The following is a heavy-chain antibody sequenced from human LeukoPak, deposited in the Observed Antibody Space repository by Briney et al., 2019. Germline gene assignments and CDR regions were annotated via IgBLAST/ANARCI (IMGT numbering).Heavy chain of an antibody. CDR2: INHSGST. Sequence: SETLSLTCAVYGGSFSGYYWSWTRQPPGKGLEWIGEINHSGSTNYNPSLKSRVTISVDTSKNQFSLKLSSVTAADTAVYYCARGPLADYWGQGTLVTVSS. V-gene: IGHV4-34*01. CDR3: ARGPLADY. D-gene: IGHD3-3*02. CDR1: GGSFSGYY. J-gene: IGHJ4*02.